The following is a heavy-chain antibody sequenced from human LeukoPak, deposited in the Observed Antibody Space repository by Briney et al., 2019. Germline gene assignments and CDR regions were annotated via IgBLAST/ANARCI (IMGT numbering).Heavy chain of an antibody. J-gene: IGHJ4*02. V-gene: IGHV4-38-2*02. Sequence: SETLSLTCTVSGYSISSGYYWGRIRQPPGKGLEWIGSIYHSGSTYYNPSLKSRVTISVDTSKNQFSLKLSSVTAADTAVYYCARGTPWPDYWGQGTLVTVSS. D-gene: IGHD1-1*01. CDR1: GYSISSGYY. CDR3: ARGTPWPDY. CDR2: IYHSGST.